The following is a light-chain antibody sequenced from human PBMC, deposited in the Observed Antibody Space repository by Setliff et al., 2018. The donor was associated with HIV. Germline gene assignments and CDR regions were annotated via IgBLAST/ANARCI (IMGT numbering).Light chain of an antibody. CDR1: SNDVGRYDL. J-gene: IGLJ1*01. CDR3: CSNTGSNTLV. Sequence: QSVLIQPASVSGSPGQSITISCTGTSNDVGRYDLVSWYQQHPARAPKLIIYQATRRPSGVSNRFSGSKSGNVASLTISGLQAEDEADYYCCSNTGSNTLVFGTGTKVTVL. CDR2: QAT. V-gene: IGLV2-23*01.